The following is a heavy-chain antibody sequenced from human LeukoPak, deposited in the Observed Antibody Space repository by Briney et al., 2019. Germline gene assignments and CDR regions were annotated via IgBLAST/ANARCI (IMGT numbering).Heavy chain of an antibody. CDR2: INHSGST. CDR1: GGSISSGSYY. J-gene: IGHJ3*02. Sequence: SQTLSLTCTVSGGSISSGSYYWGWIRQPPGKGLEWIGEINHSGSTNYNPSLKSRVTISVDTSKNQFSLKLSSVTAADTAVYYCARVTTVTEGAFDIWGQGTMVTVPS. CDR3: ARVTTVTEGAFDI. D-gene: IGHD4-17*01. V-gene: IGHV4-39*07.